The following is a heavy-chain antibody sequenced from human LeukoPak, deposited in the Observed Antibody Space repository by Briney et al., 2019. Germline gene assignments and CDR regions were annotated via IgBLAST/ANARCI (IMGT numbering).Heavy chain of an antibody. V-gene: IGHV3-23*01. Sequence: PGGSLRLSRAASGFTLSTYAMSWVRQAPGKGLEWVSTISAGGLGTYYADSVKGRFTISRDTSMNTLFLQMSSLRAEDTAVYFCVKPLGVEVPAASRWFDPWGQGTLVTVSS. CDR3: VKPLGVEVPAASRWFDP. CDR1: GFTLSTYA. CDR2: ISAGGLGT. D-gene: IGHD2-2*01. J-gene: IGHJ5*02.